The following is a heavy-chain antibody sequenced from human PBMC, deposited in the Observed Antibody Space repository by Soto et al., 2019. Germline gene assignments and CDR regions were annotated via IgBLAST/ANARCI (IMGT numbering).Heavy chain of an antibody. J-gene: IGHJ4*02. CDR3: ARGPTDYYDNSANYFLDY. CDR2: ISTYNGNT. Sequence: QVQLVQSGAEVKKPGASVKVSCKASGYTLITYGVSWVRQAPGQGLDWLGWISTYNGNTRYAERLQGRVTMTNDTTTNTAYMELRNLRSDDTAVYYCARGPTDYYDNSANYFLDYWGQGTLVTVSS. V-gene: IGHV1-18*01. CDR1: GYTLITYG. D-gene: IGHD3-22*01.